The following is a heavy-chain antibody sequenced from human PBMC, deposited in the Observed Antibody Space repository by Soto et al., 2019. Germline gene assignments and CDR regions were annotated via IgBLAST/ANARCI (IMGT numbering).Heavy chain of an antibody. J-gene: IGHJ3*02. V-gene: IGHV3-33*01. D-gene: IGHD2-15*01. CDR1: GFTFSSYG. CDR2: IWYDGSNK. Sequence: GGSLRLSCAASGFTFSSYGMHWVRQAPGKGLEWVAVIWYDGSNKYYADSVKGRFTISRDNSKNTLYLQMNSLRAEDTAVYYCAREAGNCSGGSCYSGAFDIWGQGTMITVSS. CDR3: AREAGNCSGGSCYSGAFDI.